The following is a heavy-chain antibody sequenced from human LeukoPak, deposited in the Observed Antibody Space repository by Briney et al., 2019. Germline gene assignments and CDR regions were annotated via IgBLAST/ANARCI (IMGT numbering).Heavy chain of an antibody. Sequence: GGSLRLSCAASGFTFSSYAMSWVRQAPGKGLEWVSAISGSGGSTYYADSVKGRFTISRDNSKNTLYLPMNSLRAEDTAVYYCAKDPRPNSSGWYGGPFDYWGQGTLVTVSS. CDR1: GFTFSSYA. J-gene: IGHJ4*02. CDR2: ISGSGGST. D-gene: IGHD6-19*01. V-gene: IGHV3-23*01. CDR3: AKDPRPNSSGWYGGPFDY.